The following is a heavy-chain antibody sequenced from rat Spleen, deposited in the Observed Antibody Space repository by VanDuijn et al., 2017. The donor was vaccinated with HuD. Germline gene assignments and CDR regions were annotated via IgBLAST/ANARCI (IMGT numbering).Heavy chain of an antibody. Sequence: QVQLKESGPGLVQPSQTLSLTCTVSGFSLSNYGVLWVRQPPGKGLEWMGVIWGNGNTNYNSALKSRLSISRDTSKSQVFLKMNNLQTEDTAMYFCASKLGTFDYWGQGVMVTVSS. V-gene: IGHV2S61*01. CDR2: IWGNGNT. D-gene: IGHD5-1*01. J-gene: IGHJ2*01. CDR1: GFSLSNYG. CDR3: ASKLGTFDY.